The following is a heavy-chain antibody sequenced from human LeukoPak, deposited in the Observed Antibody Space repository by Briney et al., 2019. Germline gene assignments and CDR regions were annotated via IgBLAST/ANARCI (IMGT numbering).Heavy chain of an antibody. V-gene: IGHV4-38-2*02. J-gene: IGHJ4*02. CDR1: GYSISSGYY. CDR2: IYHSGST. Sequence: SETLSLTCTVSGYSISSGYYWGWIRQPPGKGLEWIGSIYHSGSTYYNPSLKSRVTISVDTSKNQFSLKLSSVTAADTAVYYCARDPSGYGYYFDYWGQGTLVTVSS. CDR3: ARDPSGYGYYFDY. D-gene: IGHD5-12*01.